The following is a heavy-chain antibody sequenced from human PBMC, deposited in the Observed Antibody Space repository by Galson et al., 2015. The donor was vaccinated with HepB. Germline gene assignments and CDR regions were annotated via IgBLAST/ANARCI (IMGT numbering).Heavy chain of an antibody. D-gene: IGHD5-18*01. Sequence: SLRLSCAASGFIFSRHGLHWVRWAPGQGLECVAMIWHDGSNQLYADSVKGRFTISRDNSKNTLYLQMNSLRAEDTAVYYCVRESLMAMVTFDLWGRGTLVTGSS. V-gene: IGHV3-33*01. CDR1: GFIFSRHG. CDR3: VRESLMAMVTFDL. J-gene: IGHJ4*02. CDR2: IWHDGSNQ.